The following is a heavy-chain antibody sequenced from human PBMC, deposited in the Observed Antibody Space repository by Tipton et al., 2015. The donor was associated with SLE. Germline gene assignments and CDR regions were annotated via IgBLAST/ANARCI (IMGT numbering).Heavy chain of an antibody. CDR1: GGSISSYY. CDR3: ARDPAGVPDAFDI. Sequence: TLSLTCTVSGGSISSYYWSWIRQPPGKGLEWIGEINHSGSTNYNPSLKSRVTISVDTSKNQFSLKLSSVTAADTAVYYCARDPAGVPDAFDIWGQGTMVTVSS. CDR2: INHSGST. D-gene: IGHD2-2*01. V-gene: IGHV4-34*01. J-gene: IGHJ3*02.